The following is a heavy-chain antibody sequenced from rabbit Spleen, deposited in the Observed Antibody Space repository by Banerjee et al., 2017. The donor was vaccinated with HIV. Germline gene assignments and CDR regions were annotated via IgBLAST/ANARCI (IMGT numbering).Heavy chain of an antibody. CDR3: ARDSIYANFFSVAYALDL. CDR2: INIGSSGSI. V-gene: IGHV1S40*01. CDR1: GFSFSSDA. D-gene: IGHD6-1*01. Sequence: QSLEESGGDLVKPGASLTLTCTASGFSFSSDAMCWVRQAPGKGLEWIGCINIGSSGSIPYARWAKGRFTISKTSSTTVTLQMTSLTAADTATYFCARDSIYANFFSVAYALDLWGPGTLVTVS. J-gene: IGHJ4*01.